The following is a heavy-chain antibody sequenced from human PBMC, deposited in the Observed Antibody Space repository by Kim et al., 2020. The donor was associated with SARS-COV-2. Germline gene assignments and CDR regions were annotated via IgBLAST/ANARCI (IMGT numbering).Heavy chain of an antibody. CDR2: SRISYI. CDR3: ARDPYL. J-gene: IGHJ5*02. Sequence: SRISYIYYADSVKGRFTISRDNAKNSLYLQMNSLRAEDTAVYYCARDPYLWGQGTLVTVSS. V-gene: IGHV3-21*01.